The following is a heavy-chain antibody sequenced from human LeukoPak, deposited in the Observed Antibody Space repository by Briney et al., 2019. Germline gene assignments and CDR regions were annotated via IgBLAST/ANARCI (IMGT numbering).Heavy chain of an antibody. Sequence: SETLSLTCAVYGGSFSGYYWSWIRQPPGKGLEWIGEINHSGSTNYSPSLTSRVTISLDTSRNQFSLKLNSVTAADTAVYYCAKSNGYGLVDIRGQGTMVTVSS. D-gene: IGHD3-10*01. J-gene: IGHJ3*02. CDR2: INHSGST. V-gene: IGHV4-34*01. CDR1: GGSFSGYY. CDR3: AKSNGYGLVDI.